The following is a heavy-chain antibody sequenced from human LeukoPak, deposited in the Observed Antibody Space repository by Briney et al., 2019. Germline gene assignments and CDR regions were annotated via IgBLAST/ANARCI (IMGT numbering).Heavy chain of an antibody. CDR3: AKVKPPISVFGSGRKGEFDL. V-gene: IGHV4-34*01. CDR1: GGSFSGYY. CDR2: INHSGST. Sequence: SETLSLTCAVYGGSFSGYYWSWIRQPPGKGLEWIGEINHSGSTNYNPSLKSRVTISVDTSKNQFSLKLSSVTAADTAVYYCAKVKPPISVFGSGRKGEFDLWGQGTLVTVSS. J-gene: IGHJ4*02. D-gene: IGHD3-3*01.